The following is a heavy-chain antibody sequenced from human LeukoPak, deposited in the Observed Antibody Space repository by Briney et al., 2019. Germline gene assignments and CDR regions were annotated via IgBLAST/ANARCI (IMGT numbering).Heavy chain of an antibody. CDR3: ARVMPDYYDSSGYYFLDY. D-gene: IGHD3-22*01. J-gene: IGHJ4*02. V-gene: IGHV3-11*04. CDR2: ISSSGSTI. Sequence: GGSLRLSCAASGFTFSDYYMSWIRQAPGKGLEWVSYISSSGSTIYYADSVKGRFTISRDNAKNSLYLQMNSLRAEDTAVYYCARVMPDYYDSSGYYFLDYWGQGTLVTVSS. CDR1: GFTFSDYY.